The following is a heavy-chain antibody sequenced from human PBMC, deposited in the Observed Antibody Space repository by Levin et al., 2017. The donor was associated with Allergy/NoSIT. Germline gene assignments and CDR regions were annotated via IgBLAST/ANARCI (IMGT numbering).Heavy chain of an antibody. CDR2: ISAGGGNT. V-gene: IGHV3-23*01. D-gene: IGHD6-13*01. CDR1: GFTFSTYA. Sequence: GESLKISCAASGFTFSTYAMSWVRQAPGKGLEWVSVISAGGGNTYYAESVKGRFTISRDNSKDTLYLQMNSLTAEDTAVYYCAKAGSSWYIEIVRWGQGTLVTVSS. CDR3: AKAGSSWYIEIVR. J-gene: IGHJ4*02.